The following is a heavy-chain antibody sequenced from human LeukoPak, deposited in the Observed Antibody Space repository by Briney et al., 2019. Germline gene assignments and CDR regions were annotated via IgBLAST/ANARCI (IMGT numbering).Heavy chain of an antibody. D-gene: IGHD3-16*02. Sequence: KASETLSLTCAVYGGSFSGYYWSWIRQPPGEGLEWIGEINHSGSTNYNPSLKSRVTISVDTSKNQFSLKLSSVTAADTAVYYCAREGYDYVWGSYRPSRGYFDYWGQGTLVTVSS. CDR1: GGSFSGYY. CDR2: INHSGST. V-gene: IGHV4-34*01. CDR3: AREGYDYVWGSYRPSRGYFDY. J-gene: IGHJ4*02.